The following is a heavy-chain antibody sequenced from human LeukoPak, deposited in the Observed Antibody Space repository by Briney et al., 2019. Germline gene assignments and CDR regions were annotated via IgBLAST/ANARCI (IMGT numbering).Heavy chain of an antibody. Sequence: SETLSLTCTVSGGSISSSSYYWGWIRQPPGKGLEWIGSIFYSGSTYYNPSLKSRVTISVDTSKNQFSLKLSSVTAADTAVYYCARLRPGMFNWFDPWGQGTLVTVSS. CDR2: IFYSGST. CDR1: GGSISSSSYY. V-gene: IGHV4-39*01. D-gene: IGHD3-10*02. CDR3: ARLRPGMFNWFDP. J-gene: IGHJ5*02.